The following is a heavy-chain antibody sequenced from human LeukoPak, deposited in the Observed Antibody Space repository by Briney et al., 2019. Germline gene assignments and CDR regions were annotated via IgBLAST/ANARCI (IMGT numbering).Heavy chain of an antibody. CDR1: GCTISGYY. J-gene: IGHJ2*01. D-gene: IGHD4-23*01. V-gene: IGHV4-59*01. CDR3: ARSLVTLYWYFYL. Sequence: AETLSLTCTVSGCTISGYYYNWIRQPPGKGLEWIGYIYYSGSTNYNPSLKSRGTISLDTSKHQSSLKLNSVTTADTAVYYCARSLVTLYWYFYLWGRGTLVTVSS. CDR2: IYYSGST.